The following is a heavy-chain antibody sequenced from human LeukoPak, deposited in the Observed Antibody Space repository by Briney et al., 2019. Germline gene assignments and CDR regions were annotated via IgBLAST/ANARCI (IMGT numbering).Heavy chain of an antibody. Sequence: GASVKVSCKASGYTFTSYDINWVRQATGQGLEWMGWMNPNSGNTNYAQKFQERVTITRDMSTSTAYMELSSLRSEDTAVYYCAAKPAVAGTGWFDPWGQGTLVTVSS. CDR2: MNPNSGNT. D-gene: IGHD6-19*01. J-gene: IGHJ5*02. CDR3: AAKPAVAGTGWFDP. CDR1: GYTFTSYD. V-gene: IGHV1-8*03.